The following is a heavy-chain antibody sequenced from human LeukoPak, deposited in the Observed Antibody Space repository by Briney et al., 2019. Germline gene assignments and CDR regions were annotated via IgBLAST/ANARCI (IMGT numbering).Heavy chain of an antibody. CDR3: ARGVYIAAAQYGF. V-gene: IGHV4-59*01. CDR1: GGSISTYY. J-gene: IGHJ4*02. CDR2: TYYSGAT. D-gene: IGHD6-13*01. Sequence: SETLSLTCTVSGGSISTYYWNWIRQPPGKGLEWIGYTYYSGATNYNPSLKSRVTISVDTSKNQFSLKLSSVTAADTAIYYCARGVYIAAAQYGFWGQGTLVTVSS.